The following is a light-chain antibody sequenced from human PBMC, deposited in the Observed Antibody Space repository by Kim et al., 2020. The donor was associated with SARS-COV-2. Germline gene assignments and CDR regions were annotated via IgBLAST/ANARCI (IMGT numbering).Light chain of an antibody. CDR2: QDN. V-gene: IGLV3-1*01. J-gene: IGLJ2*01. CDR1: KLGDKY. CDR3: QAWDTNTAV. Sequence: SVAPGQTASITCSGDKLGDKYACWYQQKPGQSPVLVIYQDNKRPSGIPERFSGSNSGNTATLTIGGTQAMDEADYYCQAWDTNTAVFGGGTKLTVL.